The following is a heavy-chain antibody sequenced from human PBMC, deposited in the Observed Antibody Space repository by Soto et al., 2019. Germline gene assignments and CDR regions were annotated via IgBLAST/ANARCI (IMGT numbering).Heavy chain of an antibody. CDR1: GYTFTSYA. J-gene: IGHJ4*02. D-gene: IGHD6-6*01. CDR2: INAGNGNT. CDR3: AREQEQLVSSPMVY. V-gene: IGHV1-3*01. Sequence: ASVKVSCKASGYTFTSYAMHWVRQAPGQRLEWMGWINAGNGNTKYSQKFQGRVTMTRDTSTSTMYMELSSLRSEDTAVYYCAREQEQLVSSPMVYWGQGALVTVSS.